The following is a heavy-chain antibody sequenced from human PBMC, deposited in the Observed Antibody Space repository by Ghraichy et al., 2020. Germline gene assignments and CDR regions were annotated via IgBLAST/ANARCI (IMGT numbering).Heavy chain of an antibody. CDR1: GGSFSGYY. J-gene: IGHJ4*02. CDR3: ARGFTFRGIIAFDY. D-gene: IGHD3-16*02. CDR2: INHSGST. Sequence: SETLSLTCAVYGGSFSGYYWSWIRQPPGKGLEWIGEINHSGSTNYNPSLKSRVTMSVDTSKNQFSLNLNSVTAADTAVYYCARGFTFRGIIAFDYWGQGTLVTVSS. V-gene: IGHV4-34*01.